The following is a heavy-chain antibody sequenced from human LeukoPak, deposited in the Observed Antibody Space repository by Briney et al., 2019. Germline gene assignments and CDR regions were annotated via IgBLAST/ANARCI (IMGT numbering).Heavy chain of an antibody. CDR2: IRYDGTNE. Sequence: QTGRSLRLSCAASGFTFSSYAMHWVRQAPGKGLEWVAFIRYDGTNEYYTDSVKGRFTISRDASKYTLYLHMNSLKAEDTAVYYCARGAYNYMDVWGKGTTVTVS. J-gene: IGHJ6*03. D-gene: IGHD3-16*01. CDR3: ARGAYNYMDV. CDR1: GFTFSSYA. V-gene: IGHV3-30*02.